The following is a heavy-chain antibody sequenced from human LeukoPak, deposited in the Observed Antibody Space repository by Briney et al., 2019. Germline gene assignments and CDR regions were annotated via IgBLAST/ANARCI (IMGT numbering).Heavy chain of an antibody. D-gene: IGHD1-26*01. Sequence: ASVKVSCKASGGTFRSYAISWVRQAPGQGLEWMGGIIPIFGTANYAQKFQGRVTITADESTSTAYMELSSLRSEDTAVYYCASIVGATSNFDYWGQGTLVTVSS. J-gene: IGHJ4*02. V-gene: IGHV1-69*13. CDR1: GGTFRSYA. CDR2: IIPIFGTA. CDR3: ASIVGATSNFDY.